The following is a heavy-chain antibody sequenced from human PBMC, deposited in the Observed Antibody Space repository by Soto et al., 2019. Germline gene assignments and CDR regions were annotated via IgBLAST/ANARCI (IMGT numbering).Heavy chain of an antibody. CDR3: ARVYYDSSDYYTGSFDF. J-gene: IGHJ4*02. V-gene: IGHV1-8*01. Sequence: GASVKVSCKASGYTFTSYDINWVRQATGQGLEWMGWMNPNSGNTGYAQKFQGRVTMTRNTSISTAYMEPSSLRSEDTAVYYCARVYYDSSDYYTGSFDFWGQGTLVTVSS. CDR1: GYTFTSYD. CDR2: MNPNSGNT. D-gene: IGHD3-22*01.